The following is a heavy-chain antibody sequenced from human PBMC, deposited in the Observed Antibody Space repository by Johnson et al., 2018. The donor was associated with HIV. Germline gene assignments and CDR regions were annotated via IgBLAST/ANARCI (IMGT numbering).Heavy chain of an antibody. CDR1: GFTFSSYA. Sequence: QVQLVESGGGVVQPGRSLRLSCAASGFTFSSYAMHWVRQAPGKGLKWVAVISYDGNNKYYADSVKGRFTISRDNSKNTLYLQMNSLRAEDTAVYYCAKWTRDGYNYVHAFDIWGQGTMVTVSS. CDR3: AKWTRDGYNYVHAFDI. CDR2: ISYDGNNK. D-gene: IGHD5-24*01. V-gene: IGHV3-30-3*02. J-gene: IGHJ3*02.